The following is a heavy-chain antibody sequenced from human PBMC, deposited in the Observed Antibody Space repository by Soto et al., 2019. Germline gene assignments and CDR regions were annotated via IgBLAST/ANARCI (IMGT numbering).Heavy chain of an antibody. D-gene: IGHD3-16*01. J-gene: IGHJ4*02. Sequence: QVQLVQSGGEVKKPGASVKVSCKTSGYTFTTYGISWVRQAPGQGLEWVGWISAYSGKKHYAQQFQRKGTMTTDTPTNTAYLELRSLRSDDTAVYYCARDPYLGDHQYWGQGTLVTVSS. V-gene: IGHV1-18*01. CDR2: ISAYSGKK. CDR3: ARDPYLGDHQY. CDR1: GYTFTTYG.